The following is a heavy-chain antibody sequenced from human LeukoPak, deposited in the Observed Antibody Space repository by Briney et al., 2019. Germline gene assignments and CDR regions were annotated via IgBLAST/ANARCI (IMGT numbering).Heavy chain of an antibody. Sequence: SETLSLTCTVSGGSISSGGHSWRWTPQHPGKGLAWFGYIYYSGSTYYTPSLKSRVTISVDTSKNQFSLKLSSVTAADTAVYYCGRGEYSGSYEIFDYWGQGTLVTVSS. V-gene: IGHV4-31*03. CDR3: GRGEYSGSYEIFDY. CDR1: GGSISSGGHS. D-gene: IGHD1-26*01. J-gene: IGHJ4*02. CDR2: IYYSGST.